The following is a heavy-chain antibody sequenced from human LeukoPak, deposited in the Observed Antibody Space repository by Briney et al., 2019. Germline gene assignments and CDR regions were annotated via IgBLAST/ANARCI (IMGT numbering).Heavy chain of an antibody. CDR3: AREDFYYSSGY. J-gene: IGHJ4*02. CDR1: GFIFRNYW. D-gene: IGHD3-10*01. CDR2: ISGDGTTV. Sequence: GGSLRLSCAASGFIFRNYWMSWIRQAPGKGLEWVSYISGDGTTVHYSDSVKGRFTVSRDNAKNSLSLQMNSLRAEDTAIYYCAREDFYYSSGYWGQGTLVTISS. V-gene: IGHV3-11*04.